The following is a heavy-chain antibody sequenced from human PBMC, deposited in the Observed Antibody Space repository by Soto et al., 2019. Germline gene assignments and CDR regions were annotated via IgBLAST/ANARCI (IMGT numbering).Heavy chain of an antibody. CDR1: GGSISSGGYY. CDR2: IYYSGST. Sequence: SETLSLTCTVSGGSISSGGYYWSWIRQHPGKGLEWIGYIYYSGSTYYNPSLKSRVTISVDTSKNQFSLKLSSVTAADTAVYYCERDGGSDWLDPCGPGTMSTISS. V-gene: IGHV4-31*03. D-gene: IGHD3-10*01. J-gene: IGHJ5*02. CDR3: ERDGGSDWLDP.